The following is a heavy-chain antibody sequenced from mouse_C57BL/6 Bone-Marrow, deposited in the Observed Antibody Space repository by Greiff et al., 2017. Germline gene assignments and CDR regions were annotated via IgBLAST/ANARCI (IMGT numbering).Heavy chain of an antibody. CDR3: TRDYYGHYFDS. V-gene: IGHV5-9-1*02. Sequence: EVKLMESGEGLVKPGGSLKLSCAASGFTFSSYAMSWVRQTPEKRLEWVAYISSGGDYIYYADTVKGRFTISRDNARNTLYLQMSSLKSEDTAMYYSTRDYYGHYFDSGGQGTTLTVSS. CDR2: ISSGGDYI. CDR1: GFTFSSYA. J-gene: IGHJ2*01. D-gene: IGHD1-2*01.